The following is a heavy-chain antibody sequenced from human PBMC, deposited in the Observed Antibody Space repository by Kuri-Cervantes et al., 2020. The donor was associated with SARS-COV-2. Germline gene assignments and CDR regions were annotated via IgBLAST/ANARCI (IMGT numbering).Heavy chain of an antibody. CDR3: ARAEKRTIFGVVNYYYYGMDV. D-gene: IGHD3-3*01. V-gene: IGHV3-30*03. CDR2: ISYDGSNK. Sequence: GESLKISCAASGFTFSTYGLHWVRQAPGKGLEWVAVISYDGSNKYYADSVKGRFTISRDNSKNTLYLQINSLRAEDTAVYYCARAEKRTIFGVVNYYYYGMDVWGQGTTVTVSS. CDR1: GFTFSTYG. J-gene: IGHJ6*02.